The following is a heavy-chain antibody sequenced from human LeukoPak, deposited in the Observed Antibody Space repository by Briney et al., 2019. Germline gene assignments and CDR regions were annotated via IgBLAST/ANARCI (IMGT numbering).Heavy chain of an antibody. CDR1: GFTFGDYA. D-gene: IGHD3-22*01. CDR2: IRSKAYGGTT. CDR3: ARAGSEYYYDSKLGY. J-gene: IGHJ4*02. Sequence: GGSLRLSCTASGFTFGDYAMSWVRQAPGKGLEWVGFIRSKAYGGTTEYAASVKGRFTISRDNAKNSLYLQMNSLRAEDTAVYYCARAGSEYYYDSKLGYWGQGTLVTVSS. V-gene: IGHV3-49*04.